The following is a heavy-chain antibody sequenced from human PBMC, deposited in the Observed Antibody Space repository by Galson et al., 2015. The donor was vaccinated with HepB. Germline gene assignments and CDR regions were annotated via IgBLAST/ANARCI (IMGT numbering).Heavy chain of an antibody. CDR3: ARTGTLRFLEWLSVYGMDV. Sequence: SVKVSCKASGYTFTSYDINWVRQATGQGLEWMGWMNPNSGNTGYAQKFQGRVTMTRNTSISTAYMELSSLRSEDTAVYYCARTGTLRFLEWLSVYGMDVWGQGTTVTVSS. CDR2: MNPNSGNT. J-gene: IGHJ6*02. V-gene: IGHV1-8*01. CDR1: GYTFTSYD. D-gene: IGHD3-3*01.